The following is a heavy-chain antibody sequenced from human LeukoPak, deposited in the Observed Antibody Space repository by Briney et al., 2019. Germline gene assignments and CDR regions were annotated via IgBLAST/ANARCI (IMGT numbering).Heavy chain of an antibody. CDR3: TRDMQGSRLYLVGSQND. CDR1: GFTFSRYT. CDR2: ISSSSTYI. V-gene: IGHV3-21*01. J-gene: IGHJ4*02. D-gene: IGHD1-26*01. Sequence: GGSLRLSCAASGFTFSRYTMNWVRQAPGKGLEWVSSISSSSTYIYYADSVKGRFTISRDNAMNTLYLQMNSLRAEDSALYYCTRDMQGSRLYLVGSQNDWGQGTLVTVSS.